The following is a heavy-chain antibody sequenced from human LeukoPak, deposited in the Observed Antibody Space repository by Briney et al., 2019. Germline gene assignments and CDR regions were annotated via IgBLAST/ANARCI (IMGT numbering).Heavy chain of an antibody. CDR3: ARRSNRGYSH. V-gene: IGHV5-51*01. CDR1: GYSFNTNW. Sequence: GESLKISCQGSGYSFNTNWIAWVRQMPGKGLEHMGIIYPDDSHIRYSPSFQGQVTMSADKSINTAYLHLSNLKASDTARYFCARRSNRGYSHWGQGTLVTVSS. CDR2: IYPDDSHI. D-gene: IGHD2-15*01. J-gene: IGHJ4*02.